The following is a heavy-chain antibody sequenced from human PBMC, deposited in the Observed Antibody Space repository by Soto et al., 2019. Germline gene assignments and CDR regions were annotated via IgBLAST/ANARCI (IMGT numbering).Heavy chain of an antibody. J-gene: IGHJ5*02. Sequence: QLQLQESGPGLVKPSGTLSLTCTVSGGAIDSSNWWTWVRQFPGKGLQWVGEIHHTGTTNYNPSLQSRLNVSIDTAKRHFSMDLLSVTAADTDISDCARGRRTLQTTRGVFDPWGPGILVTVSS. D-gene: IGHD1-26*01. CDR1: GGAIDSSNW. CDR2: IHHTGTT. CDR3: ARGRRTLQTTRGVFDP. V-gene: IGHV4-4*02.